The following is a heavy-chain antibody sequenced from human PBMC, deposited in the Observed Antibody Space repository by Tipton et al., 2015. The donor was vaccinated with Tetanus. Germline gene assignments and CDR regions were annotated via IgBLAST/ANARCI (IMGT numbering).Heavy chain of an antibody. D-gene: IGHD3-16*01. CDR3: AKEIRPNDS. Sequence: FLRLSCAASGFTFSNHAMTWVRQAPGKGLEWVSAISISGDSTYYADSVKGRFTISRDNSKDTLYLQMHSLRVEDTAVYYCAKEIRPNDSWGQGTLVTVSS. CDR1: GFTFSNHA. J-gene: IGHJ4*02. V-gene: IGHV3-23*01. CDR2: ISISGDST.